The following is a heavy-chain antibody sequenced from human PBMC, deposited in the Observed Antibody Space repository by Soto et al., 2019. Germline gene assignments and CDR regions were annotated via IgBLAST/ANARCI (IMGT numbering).Heavy chain of an antibody. D-gene: IGHD3-22*01. V-gene: IGHV3-9*01. J-gene: IGHJ6*02. CDR1: GFTFDDFA. Sequence: EMQLVESGGGLVQPGRSLRLSCVASGFTFDDFAMHWVRQAPGKGLEWVAGLGRSSGTIQYADSVKGRFSIFRDNAQNSLYLQMDSLRPEDTALYYCAKDHYYDSSGFYYEIGYYGLDVWGQGTTVTVSS. CDR3: AKDHYYDSSGFYYEIGYYGLDV. CDR2: LGRSSGTI.